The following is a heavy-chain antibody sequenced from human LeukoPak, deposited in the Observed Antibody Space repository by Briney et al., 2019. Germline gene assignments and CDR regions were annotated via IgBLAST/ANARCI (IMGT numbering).Heavy chain of an antibody. V-gene: IGHV1-18*01. CDR2: ISAYNGNT. J-gene: IGHJ4*02. Sequence: ASVKVSCKASGYPFDNLGLTWVRQAPGQGLEWMGWISAYNGNTHYAQKFRGRLTMTTDTSTTTAYLELRSLKSDDTAVYYCARHRLGGDLTGESLYWGQGTLVTVSS. D-gene: IGHD4-17*01. CDR3: ARHRLGGDLTGESLY. CDR1: GYPFDNLG.